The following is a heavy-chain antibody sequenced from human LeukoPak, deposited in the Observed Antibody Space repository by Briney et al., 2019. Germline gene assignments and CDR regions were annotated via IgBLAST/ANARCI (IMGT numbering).Heavy chain of an antibody. D-gene: IGHD4-17*01. V-gene: IGHV3-48*03. CDR2: ISSSGSTI. Sequence: PGGSLRLSCAASGFTFSNYEMNWVRQAPGKGLEWVSYISSSGSTIYYADSVKGRFTISRDNSKNTLYLQMNSLRAEDTAVYYCARDRSTVTPYYFDYWGQGTLVTVSS. CDR3: ARDRSTVTPYYFDY. J-gene: IGHJ4*02. CDR1: GFTFSNYE.